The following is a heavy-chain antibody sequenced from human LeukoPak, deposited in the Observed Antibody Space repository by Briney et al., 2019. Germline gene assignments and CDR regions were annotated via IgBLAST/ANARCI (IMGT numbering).Heavy chain of an antibody. CDR3: AKDYGVTPFDS. J-gene: IGHJ4*02. Sequence: GGSLRLSCAASGFTFSDYAMSWVRQSPGKGLEWVSGITGSGGDTYYGDSVKGRFTISRGNSRNTVYLQMNSLRAEDTALYYCAKDYGVTPFDSWGKGTLVTVSS. CDR1: GFTFSDYA. CDR2: ITGSGGDT. V-gene: IGHV3-23*01. D-gene: IGHD4-17*01.